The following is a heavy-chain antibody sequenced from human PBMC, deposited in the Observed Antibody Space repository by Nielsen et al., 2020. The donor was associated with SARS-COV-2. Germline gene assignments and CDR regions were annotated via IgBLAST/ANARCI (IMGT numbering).Heavy chain of an antibody. CDR1: GYIFTNFW. V-gene: IGHV5-51*01. Sequence: GESLKISCVGSGYIFTNFWIGWVRQMPGKGLEWMGIIWPGDSHTTYSPSFEGQVTISADTSTNTAYLQWSSLRASDTAIYYCARLSGSGKLPRDFWGQGTRVTVSS. J-gene: IGHJ4*02. D-gene: IGHD3-3*01. CDR2: IWPGDSHT. CDR3: ARLSGSGKLPRDF.